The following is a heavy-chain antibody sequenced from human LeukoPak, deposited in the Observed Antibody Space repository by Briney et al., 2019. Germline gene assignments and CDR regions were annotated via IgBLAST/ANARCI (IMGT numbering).Heavy chain of an antibody. V-gene: IGHV4-4*07. Sequence: PSETLSLTCTVSGGSISSYYWSWIRQPAGKGLEWIGRIYTSGSTNYNPSLKSRVTMSVDTSKNQFSLKPSSVTAADTAVYYCAREGFGEPMNNWFDPWDQGTLVTVSS. CDR3: AREGFGEPMNNWFDP. CDR2: IYTSGST. CDR1: GGSISSYY. D-gene: IGHD3-10*01. J-gene: IGHJ5*02.